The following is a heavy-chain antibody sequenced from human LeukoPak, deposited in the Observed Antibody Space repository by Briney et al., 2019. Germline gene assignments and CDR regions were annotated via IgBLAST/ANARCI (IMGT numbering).Heavy chain of an antibody. D-gene: IGHD3-16*01. CDR2: TYSNGRT. CDR1: GFTVSSNY. V-gene: IGHV3-53*01. CDR3: AKDLGYDYVWGEGNLYDY. J-gene: IGHJ4*02. Sequence: GGSLRLSCAASGFTVSSNYMSWVRQAPGKGLEWVSVTYSNGRTYYADSVKGRFTISRDNSKNTMYLLMNSLRVEDTAEYYCAKDLGYDYVWGEGNLYDYWGQGILVTVSS.